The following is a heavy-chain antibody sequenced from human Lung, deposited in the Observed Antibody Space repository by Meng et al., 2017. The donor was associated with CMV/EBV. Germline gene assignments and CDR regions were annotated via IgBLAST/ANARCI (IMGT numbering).Heavy chain of an antibody. D-gene: IGHD2-15*01. CDR1: GYNFTGYY. J-gene: IGHJ6*02. V-gene: IGHV1-2*02. CDR2: INPNSGGT. Sequence: SVXVSXXASGYNFTGYYIHWVRQAPGQGLEWMGWINPNSGGTNYAQKFQGRVTMTGDTSITTAYMELSRLRSDDMAVYHCARVKRYCTGGTCSSTGYYGMDVWGQGXTVTVSS. CDR3: ARVKRYCTGGTCSSTGYYGMDV.